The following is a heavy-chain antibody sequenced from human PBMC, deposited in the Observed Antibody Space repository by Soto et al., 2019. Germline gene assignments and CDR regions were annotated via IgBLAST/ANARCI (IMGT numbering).Heavy chain of an antibody. CDR2: IFSSGGT. D-gene: IGHD5-12*01. J-gene: IGHJ4*02. Sequence: SETLSLTCTVSGGSINTFYWSWVRQPAGKGLEWIGRIFSSGGTSFNPSLESRVAMSVDTSKNHFSLNLSSVTAADMAVYYCAREGSYSAYNFAHGIQLWSFDFWGQGALVTVSS. V-gene: IGHV4-4*07. CDR3: AREGSYSAYNFAHGIQLWSFDF. CDR1: GGSINTFY.